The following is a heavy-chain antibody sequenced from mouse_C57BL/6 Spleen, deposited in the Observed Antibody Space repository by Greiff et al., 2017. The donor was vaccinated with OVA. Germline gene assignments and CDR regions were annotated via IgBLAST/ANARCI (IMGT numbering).Heavy chain of an antibody. Sequence: VQLQQPGAELVKPGASVKMSCKASGYTFTSYWITWVKQRPGQGLEWIGDIYPGSGSTNYNEKFKSKATLTVDTSSSTAYMQLSSLTSEDSAVYYCARVNDYEGGYWYFDVWGTGTTVTVSS. CDR1: GYTFTSYW. V-gene: IGHV1-55*01. J-gene: IGHJ1*03. CDR2: IYPGSGST. D-gene: IGHD2-4*01. CDR3: ARVNDYEGGYWYFDV.